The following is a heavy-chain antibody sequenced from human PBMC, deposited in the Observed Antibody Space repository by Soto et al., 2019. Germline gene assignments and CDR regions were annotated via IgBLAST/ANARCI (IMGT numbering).Heavy chain of an antibody. J-gene: IGHJ6*02. CDR2: ISGKNGNT. Sequence: QVQLVQSGVEVKKPGASVKVSCKASDYTFISHGISWVRQAPGQALEWMGWISGKNGNTNYAQKLQGRVTLTTDTSTSTASMELRSMRSDDTAVYYCASVASSHVVVPDYAMDVGGQGTTVTVSS. D-gene: IGHD2-15*01. CDR3: ASVASSHVVVPDYAMDV. CDR1: DYTFISHG. V-gene: IGHV1-18*01.